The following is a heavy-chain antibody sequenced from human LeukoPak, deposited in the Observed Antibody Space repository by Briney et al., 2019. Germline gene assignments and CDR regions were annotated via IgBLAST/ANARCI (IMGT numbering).Heavy chain of an antibody. V-gene: IGHV3-7*01. CDR1: GFTFSSYW. D-gene: IGHD5-18*01. CDR2: IKQDGSEK. J-gene: IGHJ6*03. CDR3: ARGQDQRDTAMPWDYYYYYMDV. Sequence: PGGSLRLSCAASGFTFSSYWMSWARQAPGKGLEWVANIKQDGSEKYYVDSVKGRFTISRDNAKNSLYLQMNSLRAEDTAVYYCARGQDQRDTAMPWDYYYYYMDVWGKGTTVTVSS.